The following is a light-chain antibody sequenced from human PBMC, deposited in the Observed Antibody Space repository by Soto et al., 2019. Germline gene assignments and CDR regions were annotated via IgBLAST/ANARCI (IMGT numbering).Light chain of an antibody. CDR1: SSDVGSYSL. J-gene: IGLJ1*01. CDR3: CSYAGSSTYV. V-gene: IGLV2-23*01. Sequence: QSVLTQPASVSGSPGQSLTISCTGTSSDVGSYSLVSWYQQHPVTAPKLVIYEGSKRPSGVSNRFSGSKSGNTASLTISGLHAEDEADYYCCSYAGSSTYVFGTGTKLTVL. CDR2: EGS.